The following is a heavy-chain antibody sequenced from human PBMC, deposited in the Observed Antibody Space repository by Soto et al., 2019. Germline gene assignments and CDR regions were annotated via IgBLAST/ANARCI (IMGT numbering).Heavy chain of an antibody. V-gene: IGHV3-23*01. CDR3: GKERRGSCLSVCNF. CDR2: ISGSGDSA. Sequence: VQLLESGGGLVQPGGSLRLSCAASGFIFRDYAMNWVRQAPGQGLEWVSDISGSGDSARYADSVKGRFTISRDNSRNTLYLQINSLRVDDTAVYYCGKERRGSCLSVCNFWCQGTLVTVYS. CDR1: GFIFRDYA. J-gene: IGHJ4*02. D-gene: IGHD6-19*01.